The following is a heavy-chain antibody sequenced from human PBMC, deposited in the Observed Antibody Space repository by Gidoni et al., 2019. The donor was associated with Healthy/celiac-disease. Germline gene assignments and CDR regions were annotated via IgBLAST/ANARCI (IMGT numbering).Heavy chain of an antibody. CDR2: IYTSGST. V-gene: IGHV4-61*02. CDR3: ARGRGPYYFDY. Sequence: QVQLQEPGPALVKPAQTLPLTCTVPGGSISSGSYYWSWIRQPAGKGLEWIGRIYTSGSTNYNPSLKGRVTMSVDTSKNQFSLKLGSVTAADTAVYYCARGRGPYYFDYWGRGTLVTVSS. J-gene: IGHJ4*02. CDR1: GGSISSGSYY.